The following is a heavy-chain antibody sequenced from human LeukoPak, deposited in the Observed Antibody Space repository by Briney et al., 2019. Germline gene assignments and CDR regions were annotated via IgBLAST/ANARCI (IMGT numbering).Heavy chain of an antibody. CDR2: IAHSGTT. J-gene: IGHJ4*02. CDR1: GGSISISNW. CDR3: ASRVKGSGGNSD. V-gene: IGHV4-4*02. D-gene: IGHD4-23*01. Sequence: PSETLSLTCAVSGGSISISNWCSWVRQPPGEGVEWRGEIAHSGTTNYNASLKSRVNISVDKCKNQFPLKVSSVTAADTGVYYCASRVKGSGGNSDWGQGTLVTVSS.